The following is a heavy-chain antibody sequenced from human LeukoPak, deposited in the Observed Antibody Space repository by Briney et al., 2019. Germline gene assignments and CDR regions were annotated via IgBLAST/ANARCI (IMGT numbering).Heavy chain of an antibody. CDR1: GFTFSSYE. D-gene: IGHD2-15*01. V-gene: IGHV3-48*03. CDR2: ISSSGSTI. Sequence: PGGSLRLSCAASGFTFSSYEMNWVRQAPGKGLEWVSYISSSGSTIYYADSVKGRFTIPRDNAKNSLYLQINSLRAEDTAVYYCARDRPPYCSGGSCYSGPSDYWGQGTLVTVSS. J-gene: IGHJ4*02. CDR3: ARDRPPYCSGGSCYSGPSDY.